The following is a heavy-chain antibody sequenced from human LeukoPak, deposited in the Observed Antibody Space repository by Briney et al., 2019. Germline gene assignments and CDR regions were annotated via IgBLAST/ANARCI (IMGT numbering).Heavy chain of an antibody. Sequence: GGSLRLSCAASGFTFSSYAMSWVRQAPGKGLEWVPAISGSGGSTYYADSVKGRFTISRDNSKNTLYLQMNSLRAEDTAVYYCARNYYGSGSCFDYWGQGTLVTVSS. CDR3: ARNYYGSGSCFDY. V-gene: IGHV3-23*01. CDR2: ISGSGGST. CDR1: GFTFSSYA. J-gene: IGHJ4*02. D-gene: IGHD3-10*01.